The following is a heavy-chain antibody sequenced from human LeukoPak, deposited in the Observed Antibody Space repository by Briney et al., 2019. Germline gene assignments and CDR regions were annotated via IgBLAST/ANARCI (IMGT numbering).Heavy chain of an antibody. CDR1: GYTGSDYY. CDR3: VRKSATRRTSEFDY. V-gene: IGHV1-2*02. J-gene: IGHJ4*02. D-gene: IGHD2-15*01. CDR2: FTPNSGGT. Sequence: GASVKVSCKASGYTGSDYYIHWVRQAPGQGLEWMGWFTPNSGGTKYAQRFQGRVTMTRDTSISTAYMDLSSLGSDDTAIFYCVRKSATRRTSEFDYWGQGTPVTVSS.